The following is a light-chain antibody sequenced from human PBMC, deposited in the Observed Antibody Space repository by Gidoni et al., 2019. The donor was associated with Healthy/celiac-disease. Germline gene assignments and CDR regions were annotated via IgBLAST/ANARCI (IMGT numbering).Light chain of an antibody. CDR1: QSVSSY. CDR2: DAS. V-gene: IGKV3-11*01. J-gene: IGKJ1*01. Sequence: EIVLTQSPATLSLSPGDRATLSCRASQSVSSYLAWYQQKPGQAPMLLIYDASNMATGIPARFSVSGSWTDFPLTISSLEPEDFAVYYCQQRSNWPKTFGQGTKVEIK. CDR3: QQRSNWPKT.